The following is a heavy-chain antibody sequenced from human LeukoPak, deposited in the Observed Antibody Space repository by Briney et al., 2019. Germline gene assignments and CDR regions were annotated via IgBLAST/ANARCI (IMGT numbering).Heavy chain of an antibody. CDR1: GFTFTSYA. CDR3: AKDRKNHYYDSSAYPYYFDY. J-gene: IGHJ4*02. CDR2: ISGSGGST. Sequence: PGGSLRLSCAASGFTFTSYAMSWVRQAPGKGLEWVSAISGSGGSTYYADSVKGRFTISRDNSKNTLYLQMNSLRAEDTAVYYCAKDRKNHYYDSSAYPYYFDYWGQGTLVTVSS. D-gene: IGHD3-22*01. V-gene: IGHV3-23*01.